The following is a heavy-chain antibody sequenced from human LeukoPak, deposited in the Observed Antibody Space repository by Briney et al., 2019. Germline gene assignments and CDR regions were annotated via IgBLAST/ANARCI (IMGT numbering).Heavy chain of an antibody. Sequence: SETLSLTCTVSGGSISSGDYYWSWLRQPPGKGLKWIAHIYYSGSTYYSPSLNSRVTISVDTSKNQFSLKLSSVNAADTAVYYCAREFYGMDVWGQGTTVTVSS. CDR1: GGSISSGDYY. CDR3: AREFYGMDV. V-gene: IGHV4-30-4*01. J-gene: IGHJ6*02. CDR2: IYYSGST.